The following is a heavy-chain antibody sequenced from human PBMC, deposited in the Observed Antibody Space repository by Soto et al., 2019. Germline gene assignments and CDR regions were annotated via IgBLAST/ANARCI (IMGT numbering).Heavy chain of an antibody. V-gene: IGHV4-4*02. J-gene: IGHJ4*02. CDR1: GGSITSNW. Sequence: QVQLQESGPGLMKPSGTLSLTCAVSGGSITSNWWCWVRQPPGKGLEWIAEIFHPGSANYNPTLRGRLTISMDKCRKHLSLNLNSVAAAATAVYYCSRHIAVSGTRGFDHWGQGTLVTVSS. CDR2: IFHPGSA. CDR3: SRHIAVSGTRGFDH. D-gene: IGHD2-21*01.